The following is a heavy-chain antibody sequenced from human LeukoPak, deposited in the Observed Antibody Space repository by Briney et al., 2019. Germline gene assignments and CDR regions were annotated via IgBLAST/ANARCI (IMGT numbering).Heavy chain of an antibody. Sequence: GASVKVSCKASGYTFTSYGISWVRQAPGQGLEWMGWISAYNGNTNYAQKLQGRVTMTTDTSTSTAYMELRSLRSDDTAVYYCARDRDTTVRWWNYYYCMDVWGKGTTVTVSS. J-gene: IGHJ6*03. D-gene: IGHD4-17*01. V-gene: IGHV1-18*01. CDR1: GYTFTSYG. CDR2: ISAYNGNT. CDR3: ARDRDTTVRWWNYYYCMDV.